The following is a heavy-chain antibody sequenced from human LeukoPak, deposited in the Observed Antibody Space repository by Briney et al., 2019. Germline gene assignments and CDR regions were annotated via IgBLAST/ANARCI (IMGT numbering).Heavy chain of an antibody. Sequence: GRSLRLSCAASGFTFSSYGMHWVRQAPGKGLEWVAVIWYDGSNKYYADSVKGRFTISRDNSKNTLYLQMNSLRAEDTAVYYCAKGRLGQEFDYWGQGTLVTVSS. CDR1: GFTFSSYG. D-gene: IGHD6-19*01. CDR2: IWYDGSNK. V-gene: IGHV3-33*06. CDR3: AKGRLGQEFDY. J-gene: IGHJ4*02.